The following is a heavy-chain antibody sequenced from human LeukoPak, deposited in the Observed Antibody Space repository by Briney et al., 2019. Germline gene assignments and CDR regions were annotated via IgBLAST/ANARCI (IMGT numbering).Heavy chain of an antibody. CDR3: ARSFRGYCSSTSCPNLDY. Sequence: SETLSLTCTVSGGSISSYYWSWIRQPPGKGLEWIGEINHSGSTNYNPSLKSRVTISVDTSKNQFSLKLSSVTAADTAVYYCARSFRGYCSSTSCPNLDYWGQGTLVTVSS. V-gene: IGHV4-34*01. CDR2: INHSGST. D-gene: IGHD2-2*01. CDR1: GGSISSYY. J-gene: IGHJ4*02.